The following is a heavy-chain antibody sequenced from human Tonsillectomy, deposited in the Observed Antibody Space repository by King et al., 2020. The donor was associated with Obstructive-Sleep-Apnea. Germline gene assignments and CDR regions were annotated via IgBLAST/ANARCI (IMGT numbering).Heavy chain of an antibody. CDR2: IIQRGST. CDR3: ARGSGAAAVNWFDP. Sequence: GQLQQWGAGLLKASETLSLTCAVFGGSFSDYSWSWIRQSPWKGLAWIWEIIQRGSTHSNPSLKSRVTMSVDTSKNQFSLKLNSVTAADTAVYYCARGSGAAAVNWFDPWGQGTLVTVSS. V-gene: IGHV4-34*01. CDR1: GGSFSDYS. D-gene: IGHD6-13*01. J-gene: IGHJ5*02.